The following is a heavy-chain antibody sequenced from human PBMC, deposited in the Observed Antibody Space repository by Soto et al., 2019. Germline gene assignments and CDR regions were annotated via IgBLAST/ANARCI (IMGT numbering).Heavy chain of an antibody. D-gene: IGHD6-13*01. CDR2: ISGSGGST. CDR3: AKGSTRSSSWYAGNWFDP. Sequence: GGSLRLSCAASGFTFSSYAMSWVRQAPGKGLEWVSAISGSGGSTYYADSVKGRFTISRDNSKNTLYLQMNSLRADDTALYYCAKGSTRSSSWYAGNWFDPWGQGTLVTVSS. J-gene: IGHJ5*02. CDR1: GFTFSSYA. V-gene: IGHV3-23*01.